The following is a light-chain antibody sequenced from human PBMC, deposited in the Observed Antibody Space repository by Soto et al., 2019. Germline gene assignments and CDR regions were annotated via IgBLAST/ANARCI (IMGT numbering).Light chain of an antibody. CDR2: HTS. V-gene: IGKV3D-15*01. Sequence: EIVLTQSPASLSLSPVERATLSCRASQRVWNSLAWYQQKPGQAPRLLIYHTSNRATGIPARFSGSGSGTEFTLTISSLQSEDFAVYYCQQYNNWWTFGQGTKVDIK. CDR1: QRVWNS. CDR3: QQYNNWWT. J-gene: IGKJ1*01.